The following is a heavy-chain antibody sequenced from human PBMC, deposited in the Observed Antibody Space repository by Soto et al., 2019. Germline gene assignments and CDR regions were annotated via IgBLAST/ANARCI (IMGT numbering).Heavy chain of an antibody. CDR1: GFTFSDHY. V-gene: IGHV3-72*01. Sequence: GGSLRLSCAASGFTFSDHYMDWVRQAPGKGLEWVGRTRNKANSYTTEYAASVKGRLTISRDDSKNSLYLQMNSLKTEDTAVYYCAREAVTIFGVVTGDAFDIWGQGTMVTVSS. CDR2: TRNKANSYTT. CDR3: AREAVTIFGVVTGDAFDI. J-gene: IGHJ3*02. D-gene: IGHD3-3*01.